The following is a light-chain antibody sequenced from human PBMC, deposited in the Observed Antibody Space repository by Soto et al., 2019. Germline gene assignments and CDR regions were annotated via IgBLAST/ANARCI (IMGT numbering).Light chain of an antibody. CDR2: SNN. CDR3: AAWDDSLNGYG. V-gene: IGLV1-44*01. Sequence: LTQPPSASGTPGQRVTISCSGSSSNIGSNTVNWYQQLPGTAPKLLIYSNNQRPSGVPDRFSGSKSGTSASLAISGLQSEDEADYYCAAWDDSLNGYGFGTVTKVTVL. J-gene: IGLJ1*01. CDR1: SSNIGSNT.